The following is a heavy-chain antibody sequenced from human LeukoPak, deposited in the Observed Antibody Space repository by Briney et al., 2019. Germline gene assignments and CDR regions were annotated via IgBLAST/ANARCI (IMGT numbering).Heavy chain of an antibody. D-gene: IGHD6-19*01. V-gene: IGHV1-69*04. CDR3: ASVLSGIAVAGSFDP. CDR1: GGTFSSYA. CDR2: IIPILGVA. Sequence: SVKVSCKASGGTFSSYAISWVRQAPGQGLEWVGRIIPILGVANSAQKFQGRVTITADKSTSTAYMELSSLRSEDTAVYYCASVLSGIAVAGSFDPWGQGTLVTVSS. J-gene: IGHJ5*02.